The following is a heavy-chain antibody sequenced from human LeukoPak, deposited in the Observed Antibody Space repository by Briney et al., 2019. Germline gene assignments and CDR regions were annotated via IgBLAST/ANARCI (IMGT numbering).Heavy chain of an antibody. J-gene: IGHJ4*02. CDR2: IYYTGST. CDR3: ARAHRLVLHYFDS. D-gene: IGHD2-15*01. Sequence: SETLSLTCTISGGSISSYYWSWIRQPPGKGLEWIGYIYYTGSTNHNPSLKSRVTISVDTSKNQFSLKLTSVTAADTAVYYCARAHRLVLHYFDSWGQGTLVTVSS. V-gene: IGHV4-59*12. CDR1: GGSISSYY.